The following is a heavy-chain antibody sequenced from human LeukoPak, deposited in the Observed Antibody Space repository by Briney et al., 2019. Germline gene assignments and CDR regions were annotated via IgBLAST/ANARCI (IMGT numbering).Heavy chain of an antibody. Sequence: SETLSLTCAVYGGSLSGYYWSWIRQPPGKGLEWIGEINHSGSANYNPSLKSRVTISVDTSKNQFSLKLSSVTAADTAVYYCARGLAHGYWGQGTLVTVSS. CDR3: ARGLAHGY. J-gene: IGHJ4*02. CDR2: INHSGSA. CDR1: GGSLSGYY. V-gene: IGHV4-34*01.